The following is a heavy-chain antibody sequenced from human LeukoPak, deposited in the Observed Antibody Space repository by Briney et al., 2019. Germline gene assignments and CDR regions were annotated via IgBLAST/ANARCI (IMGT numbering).Heavy chain of an antibody. CDR2: ISSSGSTI. J-gene: IGHJ4*02. V-gene: IGHV3-11*04. CDR3: ARETGLSGSYYDYFDY. CDR1: GGSISSGDYY. D-gene: IGHD1-26*01. Sequence: LSLTCTVSGGSISSGDYYWSWIRQPPGKGLEWVSYISSSGSTIYYADSVKGRFTISRDNAKNSLYLQMNSLRAEDTAVYYCARETGLSGSYYDYFDYWGQGTLVTVSS.